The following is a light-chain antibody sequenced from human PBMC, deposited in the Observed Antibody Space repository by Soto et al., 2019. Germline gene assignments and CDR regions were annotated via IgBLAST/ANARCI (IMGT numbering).Light chain of an antibody. CDR2: AAS. CDR1: QVITND. J-gene: IGKJ1*01. CDR3: LQHNTSPWT. Sequence: DIQMTQSPSSLSASIGDRVTITCRSSQVITNDLGWYQPKPGKAPKRLIYAASTLQSGVPSRFSDSGSGTEFTLTIRRLQPEDFANDYCLQHNTSPWTFGQGNKVEIK. V-gene: IGKV1-17*01.